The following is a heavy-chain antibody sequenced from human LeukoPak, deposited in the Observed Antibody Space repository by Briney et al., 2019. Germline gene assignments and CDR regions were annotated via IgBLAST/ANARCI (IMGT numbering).Heavy chain of an antibody. CDR1: GYTSTGYY. CDR2: INPNSGGT. J-gene: IGHJ6*03. CDR3: ARDFSGGYSYGSSYYMDV. Sequence: GASVKVSCKASGYTSTGYYMHWVRQAPGQGLEWMGWINPNSGGTNYAQKFQGRVTMTRDTSISTAYMELSRLRSDDTAVYYCARDFSGGYSYGSSYYMDVWGKGTTVTVSS. V-gene: IGHV1-2*02. D-gene: IGHD5-18*01.